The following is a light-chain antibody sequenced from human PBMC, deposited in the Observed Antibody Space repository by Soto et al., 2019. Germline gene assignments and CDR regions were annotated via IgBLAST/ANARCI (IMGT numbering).Light chain of an antibody. CDR2: EVS. J-gene: IGLJ1*01. CDR1: SSDVGGYNY. Sequence: QSVLTQPASVCGSRGQSITISCTGTSSDVGGYNYVSWYQQQSGKAPKLMIHEVSNRPSGVSNRFSGSKSGNTASLTISGLQAEDEAYYYCSSYTSSRAYVFGIGTKVAVL. V-gene: IGLV2-14*01. CDR3: SSYTSSRAYV.